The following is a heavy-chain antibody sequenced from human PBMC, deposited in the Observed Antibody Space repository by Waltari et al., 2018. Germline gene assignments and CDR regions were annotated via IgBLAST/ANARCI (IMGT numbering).Heavy chain of an antibody. CDR1: GVSISRSNSY. V-gene: IGHV4-39*07. Sequence: QQHLQESGPGLVKPSETLSLTCTVSGVSISRSNSYWGWIRQPPGKGLEWIGQISESGSTSYNPSLTSRVTISVDTSRNQISLNLYSVTAADAAVYYCARRENYNFWRDSFDVWGQGTVVTVSS. CDR2: ISESGST. CDR3: ARRENYNFWRDSFDV. D-gene: IGHD3-3*01. J-gene: IGHJ3*01.